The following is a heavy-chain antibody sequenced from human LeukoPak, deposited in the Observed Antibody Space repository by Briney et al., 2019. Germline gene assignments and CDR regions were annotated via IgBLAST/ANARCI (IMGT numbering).Heavy chain of an antibody. J-gene: IGHJ4*02. V-gene: IGHV4-59*01. D-gene: IGHD6-19*01. CDR2: IYYSGST. CDR3: ARGQHGYSSGWYDY. CDR1: GGSISSYN. Sequence: PSETLSLTCTVSGGSISSYNWSWIRQPPGKGLERIGYIYYSGSTNYNPSLKSRVTISVDTSNNQFSLKLSSVTAADTAVYYCARGQHGYSSGWYDYWGQGTLVTVSS.